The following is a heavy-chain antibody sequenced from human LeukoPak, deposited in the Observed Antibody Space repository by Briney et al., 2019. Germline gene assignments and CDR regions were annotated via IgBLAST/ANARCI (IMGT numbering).Heavy chain of an antibody. D-gene: IGHD5-18*01. CDR2: ISSSSRYI. CDR3: ARGHRGYSYGYFEWFDP. Sequence: GGSLRLSCAASGFTFSSYSMNWVRQAPGKGLEWVSSISSSSRYIYYADSVKGRFTISRDNAKNSLYLQMNSLRAEDTAVYYCARGHRGYSYGYFEWFDPWGQGTLVTVSS. CDR1: GFTFSSYS. J-gene: IGHJ5*02. V-gene: IGHV3-21*01.